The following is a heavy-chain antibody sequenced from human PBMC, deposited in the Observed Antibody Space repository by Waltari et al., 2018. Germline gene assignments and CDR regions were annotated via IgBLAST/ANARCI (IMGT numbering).Heavy chain of an antibody. CDR1: GYTFTGYY. V-gene: IGHV1-2*02. J-gene: IGHJ4*02. D-gene: IGHD3-3*01. CDR2: SNPNSGGT. CDR3: ARIAFGSGPDDY. Sequence: QVQLVQSGAEVKKPGASVKVSCKASGYTFTGYYMHWVRQAPGQGLGWMGGSNPNSGGTNYAQKLQGRVTMTRDTSISTAYRELSRLGSDDTAVEYCARIAFGSGPDDYWGQGTLVTVSS.